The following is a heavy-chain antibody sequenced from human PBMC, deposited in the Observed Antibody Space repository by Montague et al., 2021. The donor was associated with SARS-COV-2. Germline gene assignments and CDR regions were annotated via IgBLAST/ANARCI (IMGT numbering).Heavy chain of an antibody. CDR3: ARDVRYYDFWSGRAQTSPDY. J-gene: IGHJ4*02. CDR2: IYYSGST. Sequence: SETLSLTCTVSGGSISSSGYYWGWIRQPPGKGLEWIGSIYYSGSTYYNPSLKSRVTISVDTSKNQFSLKLSSVTAADTAVYYCARDVRYYDFWSGRAQTSPDYWGQGTLVTVSS. V-gene: IGHV4-39*07. CDR1: GGSISSSGYY. D-gene: IGHD3-3*01.